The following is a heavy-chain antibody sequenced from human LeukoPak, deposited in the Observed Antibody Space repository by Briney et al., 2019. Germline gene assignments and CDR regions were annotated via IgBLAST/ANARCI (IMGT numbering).Heavy chain of an antibody. D-gene: IGHD3-3*01. CDR2: ISYDGSNK. Sequence: GRSLRLSCAASGFTFSSYAMHWVRQAPGKGLEWVAVISYDGSNKYYADSVKGRFTISRDNSKNTLYLQMNSLRAEDTAVYYCARATYYDFWSGYYTDLFDYWGQGTLVTVSS. J-gene: IGHJ4*02. CDR3: ARATYYDFWSGYYTDLFDY. V-gene: IGHV3-30-3*01. CDR1: GFTFSSYA.